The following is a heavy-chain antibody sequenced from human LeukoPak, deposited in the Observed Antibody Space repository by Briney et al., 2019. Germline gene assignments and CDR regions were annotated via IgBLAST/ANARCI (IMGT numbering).Heavy chain of an antibody. Sequence: TGGPLRLSCAASGFTFSHHWMHWVRQAPGKGLVWVSHISSDESSTTYADSVKGRFTISRDNRKNTPYLQMNSLRVEDTAMYYCTRNPDGRNWFDPWGQGTLVTVSS. V-gene: IGHV3-74*01. CDR2: ISSDESST. D-gene: IGHD1-14*01. CDR3: TRNPDGRNWFDP. CDR1: GFTFSHHW. J-gene: IGHJ5*02.